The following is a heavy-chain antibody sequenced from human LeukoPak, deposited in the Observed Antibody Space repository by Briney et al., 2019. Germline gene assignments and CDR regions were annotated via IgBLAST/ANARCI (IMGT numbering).Heavy chain of an antibody. Sequence: GGSLRLSCAASGFTFSSYWMHWVRQAPGKGLVWVSRINSDGSSTNYADSVKGRFTISRDNAKNTLYLQMNGLRAEDTASYYCARAVYYSNSLGYWGQGTLVTVSS. J-gene: IGHJ4*01. V-gene: IGHV3-74*01. CDR1: GFTFSSYW. CDR3: ARAVYYSNSLGY. CDR2: INSDGSST. D-gene: IGHD4-11*01.